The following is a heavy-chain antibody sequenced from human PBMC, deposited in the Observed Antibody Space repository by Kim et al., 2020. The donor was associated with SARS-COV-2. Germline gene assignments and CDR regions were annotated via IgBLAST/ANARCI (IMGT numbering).Heavy chain of an antibody. CDR3: ARQGIAVAEYYFDY. Sequence: SETLSLTCTVSGGSISSSSYYWGWIRQPPGKGLEWIGSIYYSGSTYYNPSLKSRVTISVDTSKNQFSLKLSSVTAADTAVYYCARQGIAVAEYYFDYWGQGTLVTVSS. D-gene: IGHD6-19*01. V-gene: IGHV4-39*01. CDR1: GGSISSSSYY. J-gene: IGHJ4*02. CDR2: IYYSGST.